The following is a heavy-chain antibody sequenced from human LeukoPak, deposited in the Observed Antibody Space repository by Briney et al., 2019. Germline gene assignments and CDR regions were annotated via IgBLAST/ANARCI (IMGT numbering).Heavy chain of an antibody. V-gene: IGHV1-8*01. CDR2: MNPNSGNT. J-gene: IGHJ4*02. Sequence: ASVTVSCKASGYTFTSYDINWVRQATGQGLEWMGWMNPNSGNTGYAQKFQGRVTMTRNTSISTAYMELSSLRSEDTAVYYCAREGARGGGDDYWGQGTLVTVSS. D-gene: IGHD3-16*01. CDR3: AREGARGGGDDY. CDR1: GYTFTSYD.